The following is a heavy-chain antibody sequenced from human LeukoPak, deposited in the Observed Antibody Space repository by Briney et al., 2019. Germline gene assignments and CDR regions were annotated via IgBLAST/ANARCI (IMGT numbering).Heavy chain of an antibody. CDR1: GFTFSSYS. V-gene: IGHV3-48*04. CDR2: ISSSGSTI. J-gene: IGHJ4*02. CDR3: ARDLSLYCSGGSCYSLNY. D-gene: IGHD2-15*01. Sequence: PGGSLRLSCTASGFTFSSYSMNLVRQAPGKEHERVSYISSSGSTIYYADSVKGRFTISRDNARNSLYLQMNSLRAEDTAGYYCARDLSLYCSGGSCYSLNYWGQGTLVTVSS.